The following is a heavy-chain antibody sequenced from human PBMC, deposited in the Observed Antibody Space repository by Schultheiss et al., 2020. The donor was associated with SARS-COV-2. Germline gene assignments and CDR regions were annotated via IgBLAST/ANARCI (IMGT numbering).Heavy chain of an antibody. Sequence: SQTLSLTCAVYGESFSGYYWSWVRQPPGKGLEWLGYISDSGTSDYSPSMKSRLIMSLDTSKNEVSLKLTSVTAADTAVYYCARLRYVVVIMAAEDWYLDLWGRGTLVTVSS. J-gene: IGHJ2*01. D-gene: IGHD3-22*01. CDR1: GESFSGYY. CDR3: ARLRYVVVIMAAEDWYLDL. CDR2: ISDSGTS. V-gene: IGHV4-59*01.